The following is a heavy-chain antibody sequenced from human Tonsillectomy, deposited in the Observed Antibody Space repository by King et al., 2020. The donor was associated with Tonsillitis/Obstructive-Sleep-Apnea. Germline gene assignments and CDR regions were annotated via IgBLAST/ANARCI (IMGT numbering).Heavy chain of an antibody. CDR1: GYSFTTYW. D-gene: IGHD6-19*01. V-gene: IGHV5-51*01. CDR3: ARHLPVAGMNAFDI. CDR2: IYPGDSDT. J-gene: IGHJ3*02. Sequence: VQLVESGAEVKKPGESLKISCKGSGYSFTTYWIGWVRQMPGKGLEWMGIIYPGDSDTRYSPSFQGQVTISANKSISTTYLQWSSLKASDTAMYYCARHLPVAGMNAFDIWGQGTLVTVSS.